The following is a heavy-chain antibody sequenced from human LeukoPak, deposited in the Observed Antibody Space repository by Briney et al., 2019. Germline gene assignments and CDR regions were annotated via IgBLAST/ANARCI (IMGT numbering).Heavy chain of an antibody. D-gene: IGHD2-15*01. CDR1: GFTFSSYW. Sequence: GGSLRLSCAASGFTFSSYWMSWVRQAPGKGLEWVANIKQDGSEKYYVDSVKGRFTISRDNAKNSLYLQMSGLRAEDTAVYYCARDVCSGASCLYYYYFGMGLWGQGTTVTVSS. J-gene: IGHJ6*02. V-gene: IGHV3-7*01. CDR2: IKQDGSEK. CDR3: ARDVCSGASCLYYYYFGMGL.